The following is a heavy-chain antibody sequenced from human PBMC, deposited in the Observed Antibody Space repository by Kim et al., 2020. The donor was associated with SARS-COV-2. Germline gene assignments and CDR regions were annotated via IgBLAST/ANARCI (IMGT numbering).Heavy chain of an antibody. Sequence: ASVKVSCKASGYTFTGYYMHWVRQAPGQGLEWMGWINPNSGGTNYAQKFQGRVTMTRDTSISTAYMELSRLRSDDTAVYYCARPKKRGYSYGNYYFDYWGQGTLVTVSS. D-gene: IGHD5-18*01. CDR3: ARPKKRGYSYGNYYFDY. J-gene: IGHJ4*02. V-gene: IGHV1-2*02. CDR1: GYTFTGYY. CDR2: INPNSGGT.